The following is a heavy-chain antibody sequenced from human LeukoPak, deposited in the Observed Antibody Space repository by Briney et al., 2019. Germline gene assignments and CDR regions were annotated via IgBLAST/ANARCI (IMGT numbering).Heavy chain of an antibody. CDR1: GYTFTSYA. CDR3: ARDPGDYVASDY. CDR2: INAGNGNT. V-gene: IGHV1-3*01. J-gene: IGHJ4*02. D-gene: IGHD4-17*01. Sequence: ASVKVSCKASGYTFTSYAMHWLRQAPGQRLEWMGWINAGNGNTKYSQKFQGRVTITRDTSASTAYMELSSLRSEDTAVYYCARDPGDYVASDYWGQGTLVTVSS.